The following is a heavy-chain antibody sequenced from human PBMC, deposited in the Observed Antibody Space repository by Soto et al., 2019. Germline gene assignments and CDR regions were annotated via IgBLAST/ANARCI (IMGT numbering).Heavy chain of an antibody. V-gene: IGHV3-23*01. CDR1: GFTFSSYA. CDR2: MISSGGST. J-gene: IGHJ4*02. D-gene: IGHD3-22*01. CDR3: AKYQPMTQPRPYFDY. Sequence: EVQLLESGGDLIQPGGSLRLSCAASGFTFSSYAMSWVRQAPGKGLGWVSAMISSGGSTFYADSVKGRFTISRDNSRNTLYLQMNSLRAEDTAIYYCAKYQPMTQPRPYFDYWGQGTLVTVSS.